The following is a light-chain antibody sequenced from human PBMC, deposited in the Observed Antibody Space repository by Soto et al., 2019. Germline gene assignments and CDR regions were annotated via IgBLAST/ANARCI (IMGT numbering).Light chain of an antibody. CDR2: YDS. J-gene: IGLJ1*01. CDR3: QVWDSSSDRYV. V-gene: IGLV3-21*04. Sequence: SYELTQPPSVSVAPGKTARITCGGNNIGSKSVHWYQQKPGQAPVLDIYYDSDRPSGIPERFSGSNSGNTATLTISRVEAGDEADYFCQVWDSSSDRYVFGTGTKLTVL. CDR1: NIGSKS.